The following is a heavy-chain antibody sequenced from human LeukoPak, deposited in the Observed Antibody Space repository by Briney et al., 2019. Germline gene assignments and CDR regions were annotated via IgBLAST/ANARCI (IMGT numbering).Heavy chain of an antibody. CDR2: IYYSGST. D-gene: IGHD2-2*01. J-gene: IGHJ3*02. CDR3: ARGGGFANIVVLQAAPLRQKEVFNI. CDR1: GGSISSYY. Sequence: SETLSLTCTVSGGSISSYYWSWIRQPPGKGLEWIGYIYYSGSTNYNPSLKSRVTISVDTSKNQFSLTLSSVTAADTAVYYCARGGGFANIVVLQAAPLRQKEVFNIWGKGKMVTVSS. V-gene: IGHV4-59*01.